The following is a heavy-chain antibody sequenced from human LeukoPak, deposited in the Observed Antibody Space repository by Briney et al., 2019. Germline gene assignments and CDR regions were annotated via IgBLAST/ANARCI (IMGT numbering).Heavy chain of an antibody. J-gene: IGHJ4*02. CDR1: GFTFSSYA. CDR2: ISGSGGST. D-gene: IGHD6-19*01. Sequence: GGSLRLSCKASGFTFSSYAMSWVRQAPGKGLEWVSAISGSGGSTYYADSVKGRFTISRDNSKNTLYLQMNSLRAEDTAVYYCAKGTQQWLNADDYWGQGTLVTVSS. CDR3: AKGTQQWLNADDY. V-gene: IGHV3-23*01.